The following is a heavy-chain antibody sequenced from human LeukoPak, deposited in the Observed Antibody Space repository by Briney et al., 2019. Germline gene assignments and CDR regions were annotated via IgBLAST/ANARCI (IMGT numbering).Heavy chain of an antibody. V-gene: IGHV1-2*02. D-gene: IGHD2-15*01. CDR2: INPNSGGT. CDR1: GYIFTGYY. CDR3: ARGDCSVSGCHGGNWFDP. J-gene: IGHJ5*02. Sequence: ASVKVSCKASGYIFTGYYIHWVRQAPGQGLEWIGWINPNSGGTKYAQNFQGRVTMTRDTSSSTAHMELSRLRSDDTAVYYCARGDCSVSGCHGGNWFDPWGQGTLVTVSS.